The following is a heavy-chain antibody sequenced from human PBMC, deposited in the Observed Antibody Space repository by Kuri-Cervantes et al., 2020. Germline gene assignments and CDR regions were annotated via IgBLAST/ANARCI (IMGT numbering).Heavy chain of an antibody. V-gene: IGHV3-48*04. CDR2: ISWNSGSI. CDR3: ASQETTDPREN. Sequence: GESLKISCAASGFTFSSYGMHWVCQAPGKGLEWVSGISWNSGSIGYADSVEGRFTISRDNAKNSLYLQMNSLRAEDTAVYYCASQETTDPRENWGQGTLVTVSS. D-gene: IGHD1-1*01. J-gene: IGHJ4*02. CDR1: GFTFSSYG.